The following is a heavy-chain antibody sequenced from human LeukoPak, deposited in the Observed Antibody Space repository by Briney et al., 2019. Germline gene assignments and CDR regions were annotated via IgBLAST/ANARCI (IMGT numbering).Heavy chain of an antibody. CDR1: GGSISSYY. Sequence: SETLSLTCTVSGGSISSYYWSWIRQPPGKGLEWIGYIYYSGSTNYNPSLKSRVTISVDTSKNQSSLKLSSVTAADTAVYYCARYYYGSGSYYNVAYFDYWGQGTLVTVSS. J-gene: IGHJ4*02. V-gene: IGHV4-59*01. D-gene: IGHD3-10*01. CDR2: IYYSGST. CDR3: ARYYYGSGSYYNVAYFDY.